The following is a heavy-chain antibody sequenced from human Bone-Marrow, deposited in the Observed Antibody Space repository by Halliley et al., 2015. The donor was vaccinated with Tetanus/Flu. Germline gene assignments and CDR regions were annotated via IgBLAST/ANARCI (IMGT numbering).Heavy chain of an antibody. CDR3: ARGGIRQPLDY. V-gene: IGHV4-31*02. J-gene: IGHJ4*02. D-gene: IGHD3-10*01. Sequence: GLEWIGFIYYTGPPYYNSSLESRVTISLGTAEYQFSLKLTSVTAADTAMYFCARGGIRQPLDYWGQGALVTVSS. CDR2: IYYTGPP.